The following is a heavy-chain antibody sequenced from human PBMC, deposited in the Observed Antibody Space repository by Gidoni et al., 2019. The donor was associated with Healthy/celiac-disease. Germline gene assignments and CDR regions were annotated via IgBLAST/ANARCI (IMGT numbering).Heavy chain of an antibody. J-gene: IGHJ6*02. D-gene: IGHD7-27*01. Sequence: QVQLVQSGAEVKKPGASVKVSCKASGYTFTSYYMHWVRQAPGQGLEWMGIINPSGGSTSYAQKFQGRVTMTRDTSTSTVYMELSSLRSEDTAVYYCAREPVLSGPHYYYYYGMDVWGQGTTVTVSS. CDR1: GYTFTSYY. CDR3: AREPVLSGPHYYYYYGMDV. CDR2: INPSGGST. V-gene: IGHV1-46*01.